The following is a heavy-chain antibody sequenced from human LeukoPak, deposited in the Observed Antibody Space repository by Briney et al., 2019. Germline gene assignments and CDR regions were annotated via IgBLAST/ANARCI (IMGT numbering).Heavy chain of an antibody. V-gene: IGHV3-7*01. CDR3: ATSDDSSGSD. Sequence: AGGSLRLSCAVSGFTFSNYWMSWVRQAPGKGLEWVANINLDGSVRHYVDSARGRFTISRDNAKNSLYLQMNSPRAEDTALYYCATSDDSSGSDWGQGTLVTVSS. D-gene: IGHD3-22*01. J-gene: IGHJ4*02. CDR1: GFTFSNYW. CDR2: INLDGSVR.